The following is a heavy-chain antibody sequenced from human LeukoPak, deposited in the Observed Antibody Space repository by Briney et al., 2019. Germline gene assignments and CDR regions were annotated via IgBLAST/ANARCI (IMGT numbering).Heavy chain of an antibody. CDR3: TTDLIAVADDDY. J-gene: IGHJ4*02. V-gene: IGHV3-15*01. CDR2: IKSKTDGETT. D-gene: IGHD6-19*01. Sequence: PGGSLRLSCAASGFTFSNAWMNWVRQAPGKGLGWVGRIKSKTDGETTDYAAPVKGRFTISRDDSKNTLYLQMNSLKTEDTAVYYCTTDLIAVADDDYWGQGTLVTVSS. CDR1: GFTFSNAW.